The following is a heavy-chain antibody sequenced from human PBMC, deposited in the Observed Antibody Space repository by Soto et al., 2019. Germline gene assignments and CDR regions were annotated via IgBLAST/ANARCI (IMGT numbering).Heavy chain of an antibody. CDR3: AHRRPPYIVATTRDAFDI. CDR2: IYWDDDK. J-gene: IGHJ3*02. Sequence: QITLKESGPTLVKPTQTLTLTCTFSRFSLSTSGVGVGWIRQPPGKALEWFELIYWDDDKRYSPSLKSRLTITKDTSKNQVVLTMTNMDPVDTATYYCAHRRPPYIVATTRDAFDIWGQGTMVTVSS. V-gene: IGHV2-5*02. D-gene: IGHD5-12*01. CDR1: RFSLSTSGVG.